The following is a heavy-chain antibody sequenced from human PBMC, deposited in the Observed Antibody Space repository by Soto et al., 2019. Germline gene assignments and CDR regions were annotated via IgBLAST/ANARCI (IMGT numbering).Heavy chain of an antibody. V-gene: IGHV4-59*01. CDR2: IYYSGST. J-gene: IGHJ4*02. CDR3: ARVGGLAARTFDY. Sequence: SETRSITCTVSVFSISYFYWSWIRQPPVKGLEWIGYIYYSGSTNYNPSLKSRVTISVDTSKNQFSLNLRSMSPADTAVYYCARVGGLAARTFDYWGPGTLVTVSS. CDR1: VFSISYFY. D-gene: IGHD6-6*01.